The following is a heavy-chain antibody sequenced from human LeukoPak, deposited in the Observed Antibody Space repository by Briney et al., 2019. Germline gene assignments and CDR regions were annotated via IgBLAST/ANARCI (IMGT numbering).Heavy chain of an antibody. CDR3: AKVHGWGRQLGYYFDY. CDR2: ITNSGGLT. Sequence: QSGGSLRLSCAASGFTFSTYAMGWVRQAPGKGLEWVSVITNSGGLTYYADSVKGRFTISRDNSKNALYLQMNSLRAEDTAVYYCAKVHGWGRQLGYYFDYWGQGTLVTVSS. CDR1: GFTFSTYA. D-gene: IGHD2-15*01. J-gene: IGHJ4*02. V-gene: IGHV3-23*01.